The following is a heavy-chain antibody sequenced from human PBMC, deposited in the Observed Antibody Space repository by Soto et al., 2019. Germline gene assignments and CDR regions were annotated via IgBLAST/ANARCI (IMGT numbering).Heavy chain of an antibody. V-gene: IGHV1-18*01. J-gene: IGHJ3*02. CDR1: GYTFTSYG. CDR2: ISAYNGNT. CDR3: ARYQYGDRKRAAFDI. Sequence: GASVKVSCKASGYTFTSYGISWVRQAPGQGLEWMGWISAYNGNTNYAQKLQGRVTMTTDTSTSTAYMELRSLRSDDTAVYYCARYQYGDRKRAAFDIWGQGTMVTVSS. D-gene: IGHD4-17*01.